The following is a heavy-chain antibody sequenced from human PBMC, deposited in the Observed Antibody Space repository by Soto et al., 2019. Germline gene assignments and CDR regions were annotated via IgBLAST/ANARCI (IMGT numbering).Heavy chain of an antibody. Sequence: SVKVSCKASGGTFSSYAISWVRQAPGQGLERMGGIIPIFGTANYAQKFQGRVTITADKSTSTAYMELSSLRSEDTAVYYCAAVLRFLEWLPSGYYYGMDVWGQGTTVTVSS. CDR2: IIPIFGTA. J-gene: IGHJ6*02. CDR1: GGTFSSYA. V-gene: IGHV1-69*06. D-gene: IGHD3-3*01. CDR3: AAVLRFLEWLPSGYYYGMDV.